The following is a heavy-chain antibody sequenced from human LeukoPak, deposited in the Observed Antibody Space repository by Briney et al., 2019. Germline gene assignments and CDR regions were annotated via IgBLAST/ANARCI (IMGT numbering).Heavy chain of an antibody. J-gene: IGHJ5*02. D-gene: IGHD1/OR15-1a*01. CDR2: FDPEDGET. CDR1: GYTLTELS. CDR3: ATLNRKHYPSSPCDWFDP. Sequence: ASVKVSCKVSGYTLTELSMHWVRQAPGKGLEWMGGFDPEDGETIYAQKFQGRVTMTEDTSTDTAYMELSSLRSEDTAVYYCATLNRKHYPSSPCDWFDPWGQGTLVTVS. V-gene: IGHV1-24*01.